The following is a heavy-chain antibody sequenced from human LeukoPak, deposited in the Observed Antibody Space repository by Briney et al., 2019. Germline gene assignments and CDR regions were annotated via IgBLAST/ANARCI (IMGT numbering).Heavy chain of an antibody. J-gene: IGHJ4*02. Sequence: GRSLRLSCAASGFTFSSYGMHWVRQAPGKGLEWVAVISYDGSNKYYADSVKGRFTISRDNAKNSLYLQMNSLRAEDTALYYCARGPSGYHNTGGQGTLVTVSS. CDR1: GFTFSSYG. CDR2: ISYDGSNK. CDR3: ARGPSGYHNT. D-gene: IGHD5-12*01. V-gene: IGHV3-30*03.